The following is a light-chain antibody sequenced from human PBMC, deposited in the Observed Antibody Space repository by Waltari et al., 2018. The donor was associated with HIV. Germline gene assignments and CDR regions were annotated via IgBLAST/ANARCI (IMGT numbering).Light chain of an antibody. J-gene: IGLJ2*01. CDR2: GIT. CDR3: CSYTGTYTSVV. Sequence: QSALTQPRSVSASPGPSVTLSCTGTRGAVGGYDYVYWYQQHPGKAPKLMIYGITKRPSGVPDRFSGSKSGNTASLTISGLQAEDEADYYCCSYTGTYTSVVFGGGTKLTVL. CDR1: RGAVGGYDY. V-gene: IGLV2-11*01.